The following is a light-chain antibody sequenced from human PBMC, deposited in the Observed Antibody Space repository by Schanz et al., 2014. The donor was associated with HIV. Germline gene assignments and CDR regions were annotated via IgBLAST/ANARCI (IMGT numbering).Light chain of an antibody. CDR1: QRLSSSY. CDR2: ATS. Sequence: EIVLTQSPGSLSLSPGGRATLSCGASQRLSSSYLAWYQQKRDQPPRLVIYATSTRAAGIPDRFSGTGSGTDFTLTISRLEPEDFGVYYCQQYGTSLITFGQGTRLEI. V-gene: IGKV3-20*01. J-gene: IGKJ5*01. CDR3: QQYGTSLIT.